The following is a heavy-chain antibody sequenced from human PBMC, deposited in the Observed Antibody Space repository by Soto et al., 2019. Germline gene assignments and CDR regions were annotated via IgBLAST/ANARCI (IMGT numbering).Heavy chain of an antibody. D-gene: IGHD3-3*01. Sequence: SVKVSCKASGGTYRSYSIHWVRPAPAQGLEWLGGINPVFGTANYAQKFQGGDTSSGDESTRTAYMEMSSLRSEDTAVYDCAREWATIFGVVNHRNFDYWGQGTLVTVSS. CDR3: AREWATIFGVVNHRNFDY. CDR2: INPVFGTA. CDR1: GGTYRSYS. J-gene: IGHJ4*02. V-gene: IGHV1-69*13.